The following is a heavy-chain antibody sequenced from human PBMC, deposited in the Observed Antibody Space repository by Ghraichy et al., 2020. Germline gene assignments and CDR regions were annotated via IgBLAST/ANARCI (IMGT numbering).Heavy chain of an antibody. CDR2: IYYSGST. Sequence: SETLSLTCTVSGGSISSYYWSWIRQPPGKGLEWIGYIYYSGSTNYNPSLKSRVTISVDTSKNQFSLKLSSVTAADTAVYYCARDVYGDSPYYYYGMDVWGQGTTVTFSS. J-gene: IGHJ6*02. CDR3: ARDVYGDSPYYYYGMDV. D-gene: IGHD4-17*01. V-gene: IGHV4-59*01. CDR1: GGSISSYY.